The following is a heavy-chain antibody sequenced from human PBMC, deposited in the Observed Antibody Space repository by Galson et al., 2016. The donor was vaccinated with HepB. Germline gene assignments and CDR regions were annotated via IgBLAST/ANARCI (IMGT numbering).Heavy chain of an antibody. CDR2: ISYDGDNK. J-gene: IGHJ4*02. CDR3: ARDRCSGGTCALGTVDY. CDR1: GFTFGNNA. D-gene: IGHD2-15*01. V-gene: IGHV3-30-3*01. Sequence: SLRLSCAVSGFTFGNNAMHWVRQAPGKGLEWVALISYDGDNKYYADSVKGRFSISRDNSKSTLYVQMNSLRAEDTALYYCARDRCSGGTCALGTVDYWGQGTLITVSS.